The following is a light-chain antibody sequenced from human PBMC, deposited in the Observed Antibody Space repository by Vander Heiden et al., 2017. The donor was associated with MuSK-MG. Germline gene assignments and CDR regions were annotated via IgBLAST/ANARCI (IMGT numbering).Light chain of an antibody. CDR1: KLGDKY. CDR3: QAWDSSTVV. CDR2: QDS. Sequence: YELTQPPSVSVSPGQTASITCSGDKLGDKYACWYQQKPGQSPVLVIYQDSKRPSGIPERFSGSNSGNTATLTISGTQAMDEADYYCQAWDSSTVVFGGGTKLTVL. J-gene: IGLJ2*01. V-gene: IGLV3-1*01.